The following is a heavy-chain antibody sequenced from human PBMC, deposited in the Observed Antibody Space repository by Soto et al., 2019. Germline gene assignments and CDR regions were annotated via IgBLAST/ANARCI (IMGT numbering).Heavy chain of an antibody. D-gene: IGHD2-8*02. Sequence: GGSLRLSCAASGFTFSNYAMTWVRQAPGKGLEWVSTITGSGGSTYHADSVKGRFTISSDNSKNKLYLEMDSLRAEDTAVYYCAKSPHATYWYGWFDPWGQGTLVTVSS. CDR1: GFTFSNYA. V-gene: IGHV3-23*01. CDR2: ITGSGGST. J-gene: IGHJ5*02. CDR3: AKSPHATYWYGWFDP.